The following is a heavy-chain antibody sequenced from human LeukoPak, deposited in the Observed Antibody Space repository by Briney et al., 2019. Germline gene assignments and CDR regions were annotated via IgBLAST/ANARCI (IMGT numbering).Heavy chain of an antibody. V-gene: IGHV3-33*01. J-gene: IGHJ4*02. CDR2: IWYDGSNK. Sequence: RAGRSLRLSCAASGSTFSSYGMHWVRQAPGKGLEWVAVIWYDGSNKYYADSVKGRFTISRDNSKNTLYLQMNSLRAEDTAVYYCARDSRIRPVYYFDYWGQGTLVTVSS. CDR3: ARDSRIRPVYYFDY. CDR1: GSTFSSYG.